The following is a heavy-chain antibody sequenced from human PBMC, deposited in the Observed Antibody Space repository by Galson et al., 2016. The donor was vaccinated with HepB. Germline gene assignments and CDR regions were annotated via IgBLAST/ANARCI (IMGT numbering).Heavy chain of an antibody. CDR3: AAAYSSAFDI. Sequence: SVKVSCKASGYTFTEYFMHWVRQAPGQGLEWMGRINLNTGGTNYAQKFQGRVTMTSDTSISTAYMELSSLRSDDTALYYCAAAYSSAFDIWGQVTMVTVSS. J-gene: IGHJ3*02. V-gene: IGHV1-2*06. D-gene: IGHD6-13*01. CDR2: INLNTGGT. CDR1: GYTFTEYF.